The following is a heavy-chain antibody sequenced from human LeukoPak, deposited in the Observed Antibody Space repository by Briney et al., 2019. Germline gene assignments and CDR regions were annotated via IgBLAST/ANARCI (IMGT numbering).Heavy chain of an antibody. J-gene: IGHJ4*02. CDR3: ARDSVDDFWSGGQPWNFVY. CDR2: IIPIFGTA. CDR1: GGTFSSYA. V-gene: IGHV1-69*05. D-gene: IGHD3-3*01. Sequence: GASVKVSCKASGGTFSSYAISWVRQAPGQGLEWMGGIIPIFGTANYAQKFQGRVTITTDESTSTAYMELNSLRAEDTAVYYCARDSVDDFWSGGQPWNFVYWGQGTLVTVSS.